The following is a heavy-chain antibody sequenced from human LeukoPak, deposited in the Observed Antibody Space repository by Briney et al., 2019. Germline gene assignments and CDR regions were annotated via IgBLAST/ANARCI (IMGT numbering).Heavy chain of an antibody. Sequence: SQTHSLTCAISGDSVSSSSTAGNWIRRSPSGGLEWLGRTYYRSKSYNDYAVSVQSRITISPDTSKTQFSLQLNSVTPDATAVYYCARKLSGWSWFGPWGQGTLVTVSS. D-gene: IGHD6-19*01. CDR3: ARKLSGWSWFGP. CDR1: GDSVSSSSTA. CDR2: TYYRSKSYN. V-gene: IGHV6-1*01. J-gene: IGHJ5*02.